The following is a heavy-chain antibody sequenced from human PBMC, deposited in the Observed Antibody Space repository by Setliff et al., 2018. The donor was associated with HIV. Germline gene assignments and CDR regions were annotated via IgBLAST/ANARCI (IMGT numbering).Heavy chain of an antibody. CDR2: IYNSAST. V-gene: IGHV4-4*09. D-gene: IGHD5-18*01. CDR1: GDSISTDY. CDR3: ARRWGIRGYSS. J-gene: IGHJ5*02. Sequence: LSLTCTVSGDSISTDYWTWIRQPPGKGLEWIGYIYNSASTSYNPSLKSRVTISVDTSKNQFSLKLSSVTAADTAVYFCARRWGIRGYSSWGQGTLVTVSS.